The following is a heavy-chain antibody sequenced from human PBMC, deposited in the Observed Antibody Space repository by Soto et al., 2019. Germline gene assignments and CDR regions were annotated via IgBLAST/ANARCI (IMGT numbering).Heavy chain of an antibody. D-gene: IGHD3-10*01. CDR1: GLSFSDSP. V-gene: IGHV3-73*01. J-gene: IGHJ5*02. CDR2: IRSKDYNYGT. Sequence: EVQLVQSGGGLVQPGESLQLSCAASGLSFSDSPIHWVRQASGKGLEWVGRIRSKDYNYGTAYAAWVKGRFAAFRDDSKSPAYLQMNSLKIEDTAVYYCIRGGVRTWRLDPWGQGTLVTVSS. CDR3: IRGGVRTWRLDP.